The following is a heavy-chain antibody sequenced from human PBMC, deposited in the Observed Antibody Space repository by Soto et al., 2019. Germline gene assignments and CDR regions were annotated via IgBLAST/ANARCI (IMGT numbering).Heavy chain of an antibody. V-gene: IGHV3-15*01. CDR2: IKSKTDGGTT. D-gene: IGHD3-22*01. CDR1: GFTFSNAW. J-gene: IGHJ4*02. Sequence: GGSLRLSCAASGFTFSNAWMSWVRQAPGKGLEWVGRIKSKTDGGTTDYAAPVKGRFTISRDDSKNTLYLQMNSLKTEDTAVYYCTTETRFDYYDSSGYFNSWGQGTLVTVSS. CDR3: TTETRFDYYDSSGYFNS.